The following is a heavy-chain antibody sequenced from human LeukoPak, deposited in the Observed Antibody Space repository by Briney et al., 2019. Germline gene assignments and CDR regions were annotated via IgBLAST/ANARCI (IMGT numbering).Heavy chain of an antibody. CDR1: GFTFSSYG. J-gene: IGHJ4*02. D-gene: IGHD5-18*01. V-gene: IGHV3-30*18. CDR2: ISYDGSNK. CDR3: AKDRDTAMVSYYFDY. Sequence: GGSPRLSCAASGFTFSSYGMHWVRQAPGKGLEWVAVISYDGSNKYYADSVKGRFTISRDNSKNTLYLQMNSLRAEDTAVYYCAKDRDTAMVSYYFDYWGQGTLVTVSS.